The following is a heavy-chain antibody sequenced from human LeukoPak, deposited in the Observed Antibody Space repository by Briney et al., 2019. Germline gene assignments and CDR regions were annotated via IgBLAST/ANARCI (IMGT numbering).Heavy chain of an antibody. D-gene: IGHD4-17*01. J-gene: IGHJ4*02. Sequence: GRSLRLSCAASGFTFSSYSIHWVRQAPGKGLEWVAVISYDGSNKYYADSVKGRFTISRDNSKNTLYLQMNSLRAEDTALYYCAKDLDHDYDDYGLDYWGQGTLVTVSS. CDR1: GFTFSSYS. CDR2: ISYDGSNK. V-gene: IGHV3-30*04. CDR3: AKDLDHDYDDYGLDY.